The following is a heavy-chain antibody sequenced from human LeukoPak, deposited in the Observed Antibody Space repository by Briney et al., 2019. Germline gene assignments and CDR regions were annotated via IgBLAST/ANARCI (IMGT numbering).Heavy chain of an antibody. J-gene: IGHJ5*02. D-gene: IGHD6-6*01. V-gene: IGHV4-4*07. CDR2: IYTSGST. CDR1: GGSISSYY. Sequence: SQTLSLTCTVSGGSISSYYWSWIRQPAGKGLEWIGRIYTSGSTNYNPSLKSRVTMSVDTSNNQFSLKLNSVTAADTAVYYCARRGAARPFDPWGQGTLVTVSS. CDR3: ARRGAARPFDP.